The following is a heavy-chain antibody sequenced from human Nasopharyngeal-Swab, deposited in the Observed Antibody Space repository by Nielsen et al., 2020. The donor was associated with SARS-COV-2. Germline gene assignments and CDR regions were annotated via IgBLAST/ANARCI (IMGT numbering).Heavy chain of an antibody. CDR3: APPAGDAFDI. CDR1: GLTFSSYS. Sequence: GGSLRLSCAASGLTFSSYSMNWVRQAPGKGLEWVSSISSSSSYIYYADSVKGRFTISRDNAKNSLYLQMNSLRAEDTAVYYCAPPAGDAFDIWGQGTMVTVSS. J-gene: IGHJ3*02. CDR2: ISSSSSYI. V-gene: IGHV3-21*01. D-gene: IGHD6-13*01.